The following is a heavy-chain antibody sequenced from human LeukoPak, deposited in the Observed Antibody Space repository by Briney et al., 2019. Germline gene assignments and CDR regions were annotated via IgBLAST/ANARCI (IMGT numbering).Heavy chain of an antibody. D-gene: IGHD1-26*01. V-gene: IGHV1-18*01. J-gene: IGHJ5*02. CDR3: AKDNSVGDIAWWFDP. CDR2: ISAYNGNT. Sequence: ASVKVSCKASGYTFTSYGISWVRQAPGQGLEWMGWISAYNGNTNYAQKLQGRVTMTTDTSTSTAYMELRSLRSDDTAVYYCAKDNSVGDIAWWFDPWGQGTLVTVSS. CDR1: GYTFTSYG.